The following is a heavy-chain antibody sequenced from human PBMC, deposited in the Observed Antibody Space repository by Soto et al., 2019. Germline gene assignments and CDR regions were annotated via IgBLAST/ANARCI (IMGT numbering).Heavy chain of an antibody. CDR2: ISAYNGNT. CDR1: GYTFTSYG. J-gene: IGHJ4*02. V-gene: IGHV1-18*01. Sequence: GASVKVSCKASGYTFTSYGISWVRQAPGQGLEWMGWISAYNGNTNYAQKLQGRVTMTTDTSTSTAYMELSSLRSEDTAVYYCAADSYGSSWDYWGQGTLVTVSS. CDR3: AADSYGSSWDY. D-gene: IGHD6-13*01.